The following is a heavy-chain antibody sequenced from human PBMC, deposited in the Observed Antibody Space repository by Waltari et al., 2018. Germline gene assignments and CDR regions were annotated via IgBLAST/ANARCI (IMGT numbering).Heavy chain of an antibody. J-gene: IGHJ4*02. CDR2: IIPIFGTA. V-gene: IGHV1-69*15. D-gene: IGHD3-16*01. CDR1: GGNLRSYA. CDR3: ARGGGDTIYFDY. Sequence: QVQLVQSGAEVTKPGSSVKVSCKASGGNLRSYAISWLRKAPGQGLEWMGRIIPIFGTANYAQKFQGRVTITADESTSTAYMELSSLRSEDTAVYYCARGGGDTIYFDYWGQGTLVTVSS.